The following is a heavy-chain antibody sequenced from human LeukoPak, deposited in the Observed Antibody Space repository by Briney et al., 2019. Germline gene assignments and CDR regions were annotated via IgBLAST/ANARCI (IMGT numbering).Heavy chain of an antibody. CDR1: GGTFSSYA. CDR3: ASAQDSGRHDASDL. J-gene: IGHJ3*01. Sequence: SVKVSCKASGGTFSSYAISWVRQAPGQGLEWMGVIIPIFGTANYAQKFQGRVTITTDESTSTAYMELSSLRSEHTAVYYCASAQDSGRHDASDLWGQRTMVTVSS. D-gene: IGHD1-26*01. CDR2: IIPIFGTA. V-gene: IGHV1-69*05.